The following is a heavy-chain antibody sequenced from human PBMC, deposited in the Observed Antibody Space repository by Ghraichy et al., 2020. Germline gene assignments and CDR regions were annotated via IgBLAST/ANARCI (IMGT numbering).Heavy chain of an antibody. Sequence: ASVKVSCKASGYTFTGYYMHWVRQAPGQGLEWMGWINPNSGGTNYAQKFQGWVTMTRDTSISTAYMELSRLRSDETAVYYCARGGPGSIYCSSTSCQIHYYYYYGMDVWGQGTTVTVSS. CDR3: ARGGPGSIYCSSTSCQIHYYYYYGMDV. CDR2: INPNSGGT. CDR1: GYTFTGYY. J-gene: IGHJ6*02. D-gene: IGHD2-2*01. V-gene: IGHV1-2*04.